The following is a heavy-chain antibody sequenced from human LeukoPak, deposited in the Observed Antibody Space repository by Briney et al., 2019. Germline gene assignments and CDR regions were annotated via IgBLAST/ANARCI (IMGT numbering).Heavy chain of an antibody. CDR1: GGSISSHY. V-gene: IGHV4-59*08. CDR3: ARTGYRAPLDY. Sequence: SETLSLTCTVSGGSISSHYWSWIRQPSGKGLEWIGYIYYSGTTNYNPSLKSRVTISKDTSKNQFSLKLSSVTAADTAVYYCARTGYRAPLDYWGQGTLVTVSS. D-gene: IGHD6-13*01. CDR2: IYYSGTT. J-gene: IGHJ4*02.